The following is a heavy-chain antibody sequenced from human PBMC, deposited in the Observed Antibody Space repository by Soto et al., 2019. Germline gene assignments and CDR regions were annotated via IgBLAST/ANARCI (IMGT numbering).Heavy chain of an antibody. CDR3: AKSPIYYDSSGYYDAFDI. J-gene: IGHJ3*02. Sequence: EVQLLESGGGLVQPGGSLRLSCAASGFTFSSYAMSWVRQAPGKGLEWVSAISGSGGSTYYADSVKGRFTISRDNSKNTLYLQMNSLRAEDTAVYYCAKSPIYYDSSGYYDAFDIWGQGTMVTVSS. CDR2: ISGSGGST. D-gene: IGHD3-22*01. V-gene: IGHV3-23*01. CDR1: GFTFSSYA.